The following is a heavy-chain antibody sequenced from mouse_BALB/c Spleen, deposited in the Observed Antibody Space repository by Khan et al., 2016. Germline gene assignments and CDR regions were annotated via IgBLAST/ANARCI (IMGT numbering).Heavy chain of an antibody. V-gene: IGHV1-26*01. CDR1: GYSFTGYY. Sequence: VQLKESGPALVKPGASVRISCKSSGYSFTGYYMHWVQQSHGKSLEWIGRVNPDNGGTHYNQKFKDKAIITVDKSSITAYMEFRSLTSEDSAVYSCARDDYAWFDYWGQGTLVTVSA. CDR2: VNPDNGGT. CDR3: ARDDYAWFDY. D-gene: IGHD2-4*01. J-gene: IGHJ3*01.